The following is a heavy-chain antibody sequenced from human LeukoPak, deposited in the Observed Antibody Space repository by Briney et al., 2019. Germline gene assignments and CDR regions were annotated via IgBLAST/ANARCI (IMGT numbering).Heavy chain of an antibody. V-gene: IGHV1-69*06. D-gene: IGHD6-19*01. CDR3: ARSSGFKYNIDY. CDR2: IVPIFGTA. Sequence: ASVKVSCKASGGTFSSYAISWVRQAPGQGLEWMGGIVPIFGTANYAQKFQGRVTITADKSTSTAYMELSSLRSEDTAVYYCARSSGFKYNIDYWGQGTLVTVSS. J-gene: IGHJ4*02. CDR1: GGTFSSYA.